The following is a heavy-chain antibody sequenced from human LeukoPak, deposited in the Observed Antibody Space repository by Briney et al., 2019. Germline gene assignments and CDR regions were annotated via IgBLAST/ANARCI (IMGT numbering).Heavy chain of an antibody. D-gene: IGHD3/OR15-3a*01. J-gene: IGHJ3*02. CDR1: GFTFSSYG. CDR3: ARDHLDGRHAFDI. Sequence: PGGSLRLSCAASGFTFSSYGMHWVRQAPGKGLEWVAVISYDGSNKYYADSVKGRFTISRDNSKNTLYLQMNSLRAEDTAVYYCARDHLDGRHAFDIWGQGTMVTVSS. CDR2: ISYDGSNK. V-gene: IGHV3-30*03.